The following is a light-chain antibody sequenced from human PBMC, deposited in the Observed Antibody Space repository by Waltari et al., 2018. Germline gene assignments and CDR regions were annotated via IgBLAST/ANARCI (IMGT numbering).Light chain of an antibody. CDR3: QQYKTFPRT. J-gene: IGKJ1*01. V-gene: IGKV1-5*03. CDR1: QSVSKW. CDR2: AAS. Sequence: DIEMTQSPSNESASVGDRVIITCRASQSVSKWVAWYQFKGGKAPKVPISAASTIESGVPSRFGGGGSGSDFALTIAGLQPEDSATYYCQQYKTFPRTFGPGTRVEIK.